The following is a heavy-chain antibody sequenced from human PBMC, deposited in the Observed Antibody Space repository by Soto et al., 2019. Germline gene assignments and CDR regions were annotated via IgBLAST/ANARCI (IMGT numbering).Heavy chain of an antibody. CDR2: ISWNSGTI. D-gene: IGHD6-19*01. J-gene: IGHJ4*02. Sequence: GGSLRLSCAASGFTFDDYAMHWVRQAPGKGPEWVPGISWNSGTIGYGDSVKGRFTISRDNAKNSLYLQMNSLRVEDTALYYCAKDNDVAVAGPFEHWGQGTPVTVSS. CDR1: GFTFDDYA. CDR3: AKDNDVAVAGPFEH. V-gene: IGHV3-9*01.